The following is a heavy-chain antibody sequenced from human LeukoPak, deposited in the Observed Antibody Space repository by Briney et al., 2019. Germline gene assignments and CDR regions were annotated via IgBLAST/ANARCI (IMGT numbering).Heavy chain of an antibody. CDR2: ISGSGGST. CDR1: GFTLSRYA. CDR3: ANGLITVTTSWFDY. Sequence: GGSLRLSRAASGFTLSRYAMSWVRQAPGKGLEWVSAISGSGGSTYYADSVKGRFTISRDNSKNTLYLQMNSLRAEDTAVYYCANGLITVTTSWFDYWGQGTLVTVSS. J-gene: IGHJ4*02. D-gene: IGHD4-17*01. V-gene: IGHV3-23*01.